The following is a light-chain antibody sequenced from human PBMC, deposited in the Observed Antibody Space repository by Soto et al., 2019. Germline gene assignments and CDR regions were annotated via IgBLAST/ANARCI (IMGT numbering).Light chain of an antibody. CDR2: GAF. V-gene: IGKV3-15*01. CDR1: QSFSNN. Sequence: EIVMTQSPATLSVSQGERATLSCRASQSFSNNLAWYQQKPGQAPRLLIYGAFTRATGIPARFSGSGSGTEFTLTINSLQSEDFAVYYCQQYNNWPGTFGQGTKV. J-gene: IGKJ1*01. CDR3: QQYNNWPGT.